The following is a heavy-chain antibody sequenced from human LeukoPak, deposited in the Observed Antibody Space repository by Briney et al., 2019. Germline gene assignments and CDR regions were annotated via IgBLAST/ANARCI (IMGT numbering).Heavy chain of an antibody. Sequence: SETLSLTCAVYGGSFSDYYWSWIRQPPGKGLEWIGEINHSGNTNYNPSLKSRVTISVDTSKNQFSLKLSSVTAADTAVYYCASHIALYGMDVWGQGTTVTVSS. CDR3: ASHIALYGMDV. D-gene: IGHD2-21*01. V-gene: IGHV4-34*01. CDR2: INHSGNT. J-gene: IGHJ6*02. CDR1: GGSFSDYY.